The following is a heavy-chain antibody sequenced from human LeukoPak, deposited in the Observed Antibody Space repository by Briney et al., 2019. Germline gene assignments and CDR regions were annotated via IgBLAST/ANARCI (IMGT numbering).Heavy chain of an antibody. J-gene: IGHJ5*02. Sequence: ASETLSLTCAVYGRSFSGYYWSWIRQPPGKGLEWIGRIYTSGSTNYNPSLKSRVTMSVDTSKNQFSLKLSSVTAADTAVYYCARDHYYDSSGYRAYSNWFDPWGQGTLVTVSS. D-gene: IGHD3-22*01. V-gene: IGHV4-4*07. CDR3: ARDHYYDSSGYRAYSNWFDP. CDR2: IYTSGST. CDR1: GRSFSGYY.